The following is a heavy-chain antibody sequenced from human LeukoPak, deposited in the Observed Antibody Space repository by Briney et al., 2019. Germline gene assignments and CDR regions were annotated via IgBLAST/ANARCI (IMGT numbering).Heavy chain of an antibody. CDR3: VRKQLGSTFDV. V-gene: IGHV3-21*06. J-gene: IGHJ3*01. D-gene: IGHD1-1*01. CDR1: GFSFDVFT. CDR2: ISSRNSYI. Sequence: GSLRLSCAASGFSFDVFTMNWVRQTPGGELEWVSSISSRNSYIHYRDSVKGRFTISRDNGNHSLFLQMNSLRPEDTAVYFCVRKQLGSTFDVWGQGAMVTVSS.